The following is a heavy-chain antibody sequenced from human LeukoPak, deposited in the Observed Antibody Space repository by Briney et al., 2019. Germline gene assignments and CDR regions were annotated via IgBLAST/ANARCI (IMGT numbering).Heavy chain of an antibody. Sequence: ASVKVSCKASGYTFTSYGISWVRQAPGQGLEWMGWISAYNGNTNYAQKLQGRVTMTTDTSTSTAYMELRSLRSDDTAVYYCARDLLGTRFPPAYMDVWGKGTTVTVSS. CDR2: ISAYNGNT. CDR3: ARDLLGTRFPPAYMDV. J-gene: IGHJ6*03. CDR1: GYTFTSYG. D-gene: IGHD3-9*01. V-gene: IGHV1-18*01.